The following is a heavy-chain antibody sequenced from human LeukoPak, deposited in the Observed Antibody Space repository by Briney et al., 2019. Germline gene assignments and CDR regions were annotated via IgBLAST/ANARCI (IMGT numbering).Heavy chain of an antibody. CDR3: AREGFWRGYERHPRYYGMDV. J-gene: IGHJ6*02. Sequence: ASVKVSCKTSGYSFSGYGISWVRQAPGQGLEGMGWIGTNNGNINYAQKFQGRVTMTTDTAKTAYMELRSLRYDDTAVYFCAREGFWRGYERHPRYYGMDVWGQGTTVIVSS. CDR2: IGTNNGNI. V-gene: IGHV1-18*04. CDR1: GYSFSGYG. D-gene: IGHD3-3*01.